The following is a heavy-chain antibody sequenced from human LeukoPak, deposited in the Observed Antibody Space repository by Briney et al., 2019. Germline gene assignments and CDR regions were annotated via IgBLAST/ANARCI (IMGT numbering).Heavy chain of an antibody. Sequence: SETLSLTCTVSGGSISSYYWSWIRQPPGKGLEWIGYIYYSGSTNYNPSLKSRVTISVDTSENQFSLKLSSVTAADTAVYYCARAPRSIGYYGMDVWGKGTTVTVSS. CDR2: IYYSGST. J-gene: IGHJ6*04. V-gene: IGHV4-59*01. D-gene: IGHD2-15*01. CDR1: GGSISSYY. CDR3: ARAPRSIGYYGMDV.